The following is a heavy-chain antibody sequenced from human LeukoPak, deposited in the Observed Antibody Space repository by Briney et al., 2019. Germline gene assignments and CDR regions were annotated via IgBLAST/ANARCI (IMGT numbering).Heavy chain of an antibody. CDR3: ARDWMWYQLLPWLRMDV. CDR1: GFTFSSYG. V-gene: IGHV3-33*01. CDR2: IWYDGSNK. Sequence: GGSLRLSCAASGFTFSSYGMHWVRQAPGKGLEWVAVIWYDGSNKYYADSVKGRFTVSRDNSKNTLYLQMNSLRAEDTAVYYCARDWMWYQLLPWLRMDVWAKGPRSPSP. J-gene: IGHJ6*02. D-gene: IGHD2-2*01.